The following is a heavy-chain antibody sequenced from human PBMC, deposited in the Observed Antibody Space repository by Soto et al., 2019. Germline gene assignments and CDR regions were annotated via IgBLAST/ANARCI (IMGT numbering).Heavy chain of an antibody. CDR1: GGSFSGYY. CDR2: INHSGST. J-gene: IGHJ6*02. CDR3: ARGGVHCSGGSCYSHGMGV. D-gene: IGHD2-15*01. Sequence: QVQLQQWGAGLLKPSETLSLTCAVYGGSFSGYYWSWIRQPPGKGLEWIGEINHSGSTNYNPSLKSRVTISVDTSKNQFSLKLSSVTAADTAVYYCARGGVHCSGGSCYSHGMGVWGQGTTVTVSS. V-gene: IGHV4-34*01.